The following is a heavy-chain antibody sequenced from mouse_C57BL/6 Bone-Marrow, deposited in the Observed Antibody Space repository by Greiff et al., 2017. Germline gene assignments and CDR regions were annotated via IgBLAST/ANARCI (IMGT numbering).Heavy chain of an antibody. V-gene: IGHV5-4*01. CDR3: ARDRINGNLFDD. D-gene: IGHD2-1*01. Sequence: EVQVVESGGGLVKPGGSLKLSCAASGFTFSSYAMSWVRQTPEKRLAWVATISDGGSYTYYPDNVKGRFTISRDNAKNNLYLQMSHLKSEDTAMYYCARDRINGNLFDDWGQGTTLTVSS. J-gene: IGHJ2*01. CDR1: GFTFSSYA. CDR2: ISDGGSYT.